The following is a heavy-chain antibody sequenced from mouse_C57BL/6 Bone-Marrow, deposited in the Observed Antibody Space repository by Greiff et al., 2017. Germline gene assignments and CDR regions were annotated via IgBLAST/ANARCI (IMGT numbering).Heavy chain of an antibody. CDR3: ARSKNWDSWFAY. V-gene: IGHV1-54*01. J-gene: IGHJ3*01. Sequence: VQLQQSGAELVRPGPSVKVSCKASGYAFTNYLIEWVKQRPGQGLEWIGVINPGSGGTNYNEKFKGKATLTEDKSSSTAYMQLSSLTAEDSSVYCCARSKNWDSWFAYWGQGTLVTVSA. CDR2: INPGSGGT. CDR1: GYAFTNYL. D-gene: IGHD4-1*01.